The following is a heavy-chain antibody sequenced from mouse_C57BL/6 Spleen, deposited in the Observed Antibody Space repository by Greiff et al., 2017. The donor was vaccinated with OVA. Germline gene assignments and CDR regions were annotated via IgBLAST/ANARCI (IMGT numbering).Heavy chain of an antibody. CDR2: IDPEDGDT. Sequence: VQLQQSGAELVKPGASVKLSCTASGFTIKDYYMHWVKQRTEQGLEWIGRIDPEDGDTKYAPKFQGKATITADTSSNTAYLQLSSLTSEDTAVYYCAGAGLCDGYYWYYDVWGTGATVTVAS. CDR1: GFTIKDYY. CDR3: AGAGLCDGYYWYYDV. V-gene: IGHV14-2*01. D-gene: IGHD2-3*01. J-gene: IGHJ1*03.